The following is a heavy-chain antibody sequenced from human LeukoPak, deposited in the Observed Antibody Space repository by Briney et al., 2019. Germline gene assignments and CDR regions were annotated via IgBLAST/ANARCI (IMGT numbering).Heavy chain of an antibody. D-gene: IGHD3-3*01. V-gene: IGHV3-7*01. Sequence: GGSLRLSCAASGFTFSSYWMSWVRQAPGKGLEWVANIKQDGSEKYYVDSVKGRFTISRDNAKNSLYLQMNSLRAEDTAVYYCARTSFSTYYDFWSGPLDYGMDVWGQGTTVTVSS. CDR1: GFTFSSYW. CDR2: IKQDGSEK. J-gene: IGHJ6*02. CDR3: ARTSFSTYYDFWSGPLDYGMDV.